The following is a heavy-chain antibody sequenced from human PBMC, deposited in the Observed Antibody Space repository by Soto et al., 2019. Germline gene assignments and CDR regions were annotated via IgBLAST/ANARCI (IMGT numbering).Heavy chain of an antibody. V-gene: IGHV3-23*01. D-gene: IGHD6-13*01. J-gene: IGHJ6*02. CDR3: VKGGASCSWTLFGDYYDGMDV. Sequence: GGSLRLSCAASEFTFSSYAMSWVRQSPGKGLEWVSTITGSGDNTYYADSVKGRFTISRDNSRNTLYLQMNSLRTEDTAVYYCVKGGASCSWTLFGDYYDGMDVWSRRTTVIVS. CDR1: EFTFSSYA. CDR2: ITGSGDNT.